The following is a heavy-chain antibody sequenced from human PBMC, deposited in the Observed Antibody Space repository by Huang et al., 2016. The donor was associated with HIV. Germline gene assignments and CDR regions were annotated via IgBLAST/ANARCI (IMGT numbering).Heavy chain of an antibody. J-gene: IGHJ4*02. CDR2: IRAYNGNT. V-gene: IGHV1-18*01. CDR1: GYTFTRYG. Sequence: QVQLVQSGAEVKKPGASVKVSCKASGYTFTRYGISWGRQAPGQGLEWMGWIRAYNGNTNNAQKFQGRVTMTTDTSTSTAYMELRSLISDDTVVYYCARDVPGSSWEFDYWGQGTLVTVSP. CDR3: ARDVPGSSWEFDY. D-gene: IGHD6-13*01.